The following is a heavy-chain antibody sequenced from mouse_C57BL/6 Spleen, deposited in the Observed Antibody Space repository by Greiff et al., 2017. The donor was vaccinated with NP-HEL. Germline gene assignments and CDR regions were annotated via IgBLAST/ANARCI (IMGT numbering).Heavy chain of an antibody. Sequence: QVQLKQPGAELVKPGASVKMSCKASGYTFTSYWITWVKQRPGQGLEWIGDIYPGSGSTNYNEKFKSKATLTVDTSSSTAYMQLSSLTSEDSAVYYCARWGTVVTPYAMDYWGQGTSVTVSS. CDR3: ARWGTVVTPYAMDY. CDR1: GYTFTSYW. J-gene: IGHJ4*01. CDR2: IYPGSGST. D-gene: IGHD1-1*01. V-gene: IGHV1-55*01.